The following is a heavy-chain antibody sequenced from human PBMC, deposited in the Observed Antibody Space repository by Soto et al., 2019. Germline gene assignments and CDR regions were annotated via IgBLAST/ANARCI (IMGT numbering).Heavy chain of an antibody. CDR1: GYTFTGYN. D-gene: IGHD3-10*01. J-gene: IGHJ6*02. V-gene: IGHV1-2*02. Sequence: ASVKVSCKTSGYTFTGYNIHWVRQAPGQGLEWMGWINPTSGDTNYAQNFQGRVTMTRDTSISTAYMDLSRLRSDDTAVYFCAREFTKVVSAYYYAMDVWGQGTTVTVSS. CDR3: AREFTKVVSAYYYAMDV. CDR2: INPTSGDT.